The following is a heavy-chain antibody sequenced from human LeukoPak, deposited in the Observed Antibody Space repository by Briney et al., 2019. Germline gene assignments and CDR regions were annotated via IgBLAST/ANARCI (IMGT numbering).Heavy chain of an antibody. CDR1: GFTFSTYW. V-gene: IGHV3-7*01. Sequence: GGSLRLSCAASGFTFSTYWMTWVRQAPGKGLEWVANIKQDGSEKYFVDSVKGRFSISRDNAKNSLYLQMNSLRAEDTAVYYCAELGITMIGGVWGKGTTVTISS. CDR3: AELGITMIGGV. D-gene: IGHD3-10*02. J-gene: IGHJ6*04. CDR2: IKQDGSEK.